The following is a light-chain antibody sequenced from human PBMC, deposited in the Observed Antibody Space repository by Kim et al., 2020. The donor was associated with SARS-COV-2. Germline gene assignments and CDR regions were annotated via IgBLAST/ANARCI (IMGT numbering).Light chain of an antibody. V-gene: IGLV3-1*01. Sequence: VSQGQTASITCSVNKLGDKYACCYRQKPGQSPVLVIYQDSKRPSGIPERFSGSNSGNTATLTISGTQAMDEADYYCQAWDSSTGVFGTGTKVTVL. J-gene: IGLJ1*01. CDR1: KLGDKY. CDR3: QAWDSSTGV. CDR2: QDS.